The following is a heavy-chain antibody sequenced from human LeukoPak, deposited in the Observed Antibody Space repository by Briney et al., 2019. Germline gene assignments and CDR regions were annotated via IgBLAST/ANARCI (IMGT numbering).Heavy chain of an antibody. CDR2: SSRSSSYI. V-gene: IGHV3-21*01. Sequence: GGSLRLSCDASEFIFSSYSMNWVRQAPGKGLEWVSSSSRSSSYIYYADSVKGRFTISRDNAKNSLYLQMNSLRAEDTAVYYCAREERDGYNYYWYFDLWGRGTLVTVSS. CDR1: EFIFSSYS. J-gene: IGHJ2*01. D-gene: IGHD5-24*01. CDR3: AREERDGYNYYWYFDL.